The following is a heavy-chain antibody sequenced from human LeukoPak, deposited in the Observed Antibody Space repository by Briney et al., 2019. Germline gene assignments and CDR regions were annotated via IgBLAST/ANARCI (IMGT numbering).Heavy chain of an antibody. Sequence: GASVKVSCKASGYTFTGYYMHWVRQAPGQGLEWMGWINPNSGGTNYAQKFQGRVTMTRDMSTSTVYMELSSLRSEDTAVYYCARAGFNCSSTSCYHRSWFDPWGQGTLVTVSS. CDR1: GYTFTGYY. J-gene: IGHJ5*02. D-gene: IGHD2-2*01. CDR3: ARAGFNCSSTSCYHRSWFDP. CDR2: INPNSGGT. V-gene: IGHV1-2*02.